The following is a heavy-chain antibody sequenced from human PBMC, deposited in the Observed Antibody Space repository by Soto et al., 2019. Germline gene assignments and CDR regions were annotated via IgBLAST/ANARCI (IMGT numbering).Heavy chain of an antibody. V-gene: IGHV2-70*01. CDR3: ARISLYSSSWYYFDY. J-gene: IGHJ4*02. CDR2: IDWDDDK. CDR1: GFSLSTSGKC. D-gene: IGHD6-13*01. Sequence: SRPTLVNTTQTLTLTCTFSGFSLSTSGKCVSWMREPPGKALQWLALIDWDDDKYSSTSLKTRRTISKDTSKNPVALTMTNMDPVDTATYYCARISLYSSSWYYFDYWGQGTLVTVSS.